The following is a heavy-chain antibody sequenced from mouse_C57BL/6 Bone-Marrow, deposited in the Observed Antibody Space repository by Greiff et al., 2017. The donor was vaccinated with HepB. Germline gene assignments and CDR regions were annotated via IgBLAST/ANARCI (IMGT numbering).Heavy chain of an antibody. D-gene: IGHD1-1*01. CDR3: ARDYGSSTYYAMDY. CDR2: IYPGDGDT. V-gene: IGHV1-80*01. CDR1: GYAFSSYW. Sequence: VQLQQSGAELVKPGASVKISCKASGYAFSSYWMNWVKQRAGQGLEWIGQIYPGDGDTNYNGKFKGKATLTADKSSSTAYMQLSSLTSEDSAVYFCARDYGSSTYYAMDYWGQGTSVTVSS. J-gene: IGHJ4*01.